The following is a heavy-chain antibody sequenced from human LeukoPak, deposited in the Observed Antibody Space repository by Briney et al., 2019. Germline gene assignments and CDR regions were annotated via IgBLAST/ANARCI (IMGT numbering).Heavy chain of an antibody. Sequence: PSETLSLTCTVSGYSISSAYYWGWIRQPPGKGLEWFGSIYHSGTTYYNPSLKSRVTISVDTSKNQFSLKLISVTAADAAMYYCARDISYSGPTYFQHWGQGTLVTVSS. CDR2: IYHSGTT. CDR3: ARDISYSGPTYFQH. CDR1: GYSISSAYY. V-gene: IGHV4-38-2*02. J-gene: IGHJ1*01. D-gene: IGHD1-26*01.